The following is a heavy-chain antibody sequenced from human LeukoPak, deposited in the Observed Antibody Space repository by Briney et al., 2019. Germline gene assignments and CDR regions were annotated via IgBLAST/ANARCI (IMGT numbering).Heavy chain of an antibody. CDR3: ALRGSGSLDTDY. J-gene: IGHJ4*02. V-gene: IGHV3-30*02. D-gene: IGHD1-26*01. CDR2: IRYDGSNK. CDR1: GFTFSSYA. Sequence: PGGSLRLSCAASGFTFSSYAMSWVRQAPGKGLEWVTFIRYDGSNKTYADSVKGRFTISRDNSRNTLYLQMNSLRPEDTAVYYCALRGSGSLDTDYWGQGTLVTVSS.